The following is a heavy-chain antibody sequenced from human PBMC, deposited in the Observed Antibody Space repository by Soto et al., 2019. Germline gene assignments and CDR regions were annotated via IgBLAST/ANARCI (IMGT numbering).Heavy chain of an antibody. Sequence: GESLKISCKGSGYSFTSYWIGWVRQMPGKGLEWMGIIYPGDSDTRYSPSFQGQVTISADKSISTAYLQWSSLKASDTAMYYCARHSYDYSDYYYYGMDVWGQGTTVTVSS. CDR1: GYSFTSYW. J-gene: IGHJ6*02. CDR3: ARHSYDYSDYYYYGMDV. V-gene: IGHV5-51*01. D-gene: IGHD4-4*01. CDR2: IYPGDSDT.